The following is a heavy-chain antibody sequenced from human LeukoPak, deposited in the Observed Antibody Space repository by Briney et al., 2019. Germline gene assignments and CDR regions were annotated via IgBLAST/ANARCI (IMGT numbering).Heavy chain of an antibody. CDR2: ISGSGGST. Sequence: PGGSLRLSCAASGFTFSSYAMSWVRQAPGKGLEWVSAISGSGGSTYYADSVKGRFTISRDNSKNTLYLQMNSLRAEDTAVYYCAKDMGITGTTGAFDYWGHGTLVTVSS. J-gene: IGHJ4*01. CDR3: AKDMGITGTTGAFDY. D-gene: IGHD1-7*01. CDR1: GFTFSSYA. V-gene: IGHV3-23*01.